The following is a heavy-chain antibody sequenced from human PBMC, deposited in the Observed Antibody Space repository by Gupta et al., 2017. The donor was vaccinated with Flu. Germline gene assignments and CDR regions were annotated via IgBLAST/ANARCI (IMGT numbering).Heavy chain of an antibody. J-gene: IGHJ4*02. V-gene: IGHV1-2*06. CDR2: INPDSGGG. Sequence: QVQLVQSGAEVKKPGASVKVSCKASGYIFTGYFVHWVRQAPGQGLEWMGRINPDSGGGNYAQKFRDRVTMTRDTSSSTAYMDLSSLRSDDTAVYYCARAGGDDILTAYIDWGQGTLVVVSS. CDR1: GYIFTGYF. D-gene: IGHD3-9*01. CDR3: ARAGGDDILTAYID.